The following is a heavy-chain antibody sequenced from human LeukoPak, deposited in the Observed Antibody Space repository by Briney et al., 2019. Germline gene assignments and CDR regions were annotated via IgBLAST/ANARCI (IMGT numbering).Heavy chain of an antibody. V-gene: IGHV3-23*01. Sequence: GALRLSCAASGFTFSSYAMSWVRQAPGKGLEWVSAISGSGGSTYYADSVKGRFIISRDNSKNTLYLQMNSLRAEDTAVYYCAKDWLYCGGDCYSGDPYFDYWGQGTLVTVSS. D-gene: IGHD2-21*02. CDR3: AKDWLYCGGDCYSGDPYFDY. J-gene: IGHJ4*02. CDR2: ISGSGGST. CDR1: GFTFSSYA.